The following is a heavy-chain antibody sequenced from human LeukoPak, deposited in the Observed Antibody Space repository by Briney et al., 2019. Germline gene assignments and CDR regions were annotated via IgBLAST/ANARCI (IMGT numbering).Heavy chain of an antibody. CDR2: IYYSGST. J-gene: IGHJ6*02. CDR3: ARDPITMVRGVIPRGMDV. D-gene: IGHD3-10*01. Sequence: PSETLSLTCTVSGGSISSGDYYWGWIRQPPGKGLEWIGYIYYSGSTYYNPSLKSRVTISVDTSKNQFSLKLSSVTAADTAVYYCARDPITMVRGVIPRGMDVWGQGTTVTVSS. CDR1: GGSISSGDYY. V-gene: IGHV4-30-4*01.